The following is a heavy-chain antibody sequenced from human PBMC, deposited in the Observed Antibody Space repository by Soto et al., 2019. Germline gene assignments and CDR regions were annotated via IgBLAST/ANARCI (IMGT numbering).Heavy chain of an antibody. V-gene: IGHV3-23*01. CDR1: GFTFSSYA. CDR2: ISGSGGST. CDR3: AKRGRYYYDTSGYGY. D-gene: IGHD3-22*01. Sequence: EVQLLESGGGLVQPGGSLRLSCAASGFTFSSYAMSWVRPAPGKGLEWVSAISGSGGSTYYADSVKGRFTISRDNSKNTLYLQMNSLRAEDTAVYYCAKRGRYYYDTSGYGYWGQGTLVTVSS. J-gene: IGHJ4*02.